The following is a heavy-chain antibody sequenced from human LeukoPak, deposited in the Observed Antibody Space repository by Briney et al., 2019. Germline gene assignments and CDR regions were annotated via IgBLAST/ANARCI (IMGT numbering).Heavy chain of an antibody. Sequence: PSQTLSLTCTVSGGSISSGGYYWSWIRQPPGKGLEWIGYIYHSGSTYYNPSLKSRVTISGDRSKNHFFLTLTSVTAADTAVYYCARTQHCSSTSCPHGLDSWGQGTLVTVSS. CDR3: ARTQHCSSTSCPHGLDS. J-gene: IGHJ4*02. D-gene: IGHD2-2*01. CDR2: IYHSGST. V-gene: IGHV4-30-2*01. CDR1: GGSISSGGYY.